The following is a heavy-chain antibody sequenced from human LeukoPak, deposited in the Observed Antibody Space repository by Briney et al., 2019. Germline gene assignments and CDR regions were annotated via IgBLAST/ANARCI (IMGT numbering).Heavy chain of an antibody. D-gene: IGHD2-2*01. CDR3: ARDGPDCSSTSCYPHNWFDP. V-gene: IGHV1-18*01. CDR1: GYTFTSYG. J-gene: IGHJ5*02. Sequence: GASVKVSCKASGYTFTSYGISWVRQAPGQGLEWMGWISAYNGNTNYAQKLKGRVTMTTDTSTSTAYMELRSLRSDDTAVYYCARDGPDCSSTSCYPHNWFDPWGQGTLVTVSS. CDR2: ISAYNGNT.